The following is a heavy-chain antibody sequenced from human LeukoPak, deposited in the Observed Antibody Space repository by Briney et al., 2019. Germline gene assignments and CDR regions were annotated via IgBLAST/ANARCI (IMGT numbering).Heavy chain of an antibody. CDR3: ARIGGIPLGSFDI. CDR2: IYYSGSN. CDR1: GGSISSYY. J-gene: IGHJ3*02. Sequence: SETLSLTCTASGGSISSYYWSWIRQPPGKGLEWIGYIYYSGSNNYNSALKSQVTISADTSKNQFSLKLSSVTAADTAVYYCARIGGIPLGSFDIWGQGTMVTVSS. D-gene: IGHD2-2*02. V-gene: IGHV4-59*01.